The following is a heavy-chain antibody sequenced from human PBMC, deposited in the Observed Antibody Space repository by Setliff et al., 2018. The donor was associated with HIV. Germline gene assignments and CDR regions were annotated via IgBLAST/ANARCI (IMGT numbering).Heavy chain of an antibody. CDR3: ASRVYYYDESRILREEGFVP. CDR1: GGSIRDNKYY. D-gene: IGHD3-22*01. J-gene: IGHJ5*02. Sequence: SETLSLTCSVSGGSIRDNKYYWSWIRQTPGRGLEWTGSIYHTGKTYYNSALKNRLTISVDTSKNQFSLELSSVTAADTAVYYCASRVYYYDESRILREEGFVPWGQGTQVTVSS. CDR2: IYHTGKT. V-gene: IGHV4-39*01.